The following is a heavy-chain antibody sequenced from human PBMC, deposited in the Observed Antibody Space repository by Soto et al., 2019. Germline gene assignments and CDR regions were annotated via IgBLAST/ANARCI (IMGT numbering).Heavy chain of an antibody. CDR1: GVSITNTNW. J-gene: IGHJ5*02. V-gene: IGHV4-4*02. D-gene: IGHD2-2*01. CDR2: IFHSGST. CDR3: ARVAQGKCSGSRCYRWFDP. Sequence: TLSLTCAISGVSITNTNWWTWVRQPPGKGLEWIGEIFHSGSTNYNPSLKNRVTMSVDKSRNEFSLKVTSVTAADTATYYCARVAQGKCSGSRCYRWFDPWGQRTLVTVSS.